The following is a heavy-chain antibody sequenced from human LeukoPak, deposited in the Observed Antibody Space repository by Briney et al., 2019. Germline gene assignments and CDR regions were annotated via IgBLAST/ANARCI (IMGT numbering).Heavy chain of an antibody. Sequence: GGSLRLSCAASGFTFSGYAMHWVRQAPGKGLEWVAVISYDGSNKYYADSVKGGFTISRDNSKNTLYLQMNSLRAEDTAVYYCARGAKGQDFWSGHHDAFDIWGQGTMVTVSS. CDR1: GFTFSGYA. CDR3: ARGAKGQDFWSGHHDAFDI. J-gene: IGHJ3*02. V-gene: IGHV3-30-3*01. CDR2: ISYDGSNK. D-gene: IGHD3-3*01.